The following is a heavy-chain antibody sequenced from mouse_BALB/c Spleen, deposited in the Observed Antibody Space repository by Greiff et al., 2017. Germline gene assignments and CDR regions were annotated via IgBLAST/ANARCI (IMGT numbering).Heavy chain of an antibody. CDR3: ARCDNYWYFDD. CDR1: GFTFSSFG. CDR2: ISSGSSTI. J-gene: IGHJ1*01. V-gene: IGHV5-17*02. Sequence: EVQRVESGGGLVQPGGSRKLSCAASGFTFSSFGMHWVRQAPEKGLEWVAYISSGSSTIYYADTVKGRFTISRDNPKNTLFLQMTSLRSEDTAMYYCARCDNYWYFDDWGAGTTVTVSS.